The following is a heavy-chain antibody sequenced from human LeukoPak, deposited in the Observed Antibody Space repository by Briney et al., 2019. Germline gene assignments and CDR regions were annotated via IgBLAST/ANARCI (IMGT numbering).Heavy chain of an antibody. D-gene: IGHD3-22*01. V-gene: IGHV2-5*01. Sequence: SGPTLVKPTQTLTLTCTFSGFSLSTSGVGVGWIRQPPGKALEWLALIYWNDDKRYSPSLKSRLTITKDTSKNQVVLTMTNMDPVDTATYYCAHRPGRYYYDSSGYYAFDIWGQGTMVTVSS. CDR3: AHRPGRYYYDSSGYYAFDI. CDR2: IYWNDDK. CDR1: GFSLSTSGVG. J-gene: IGHJ3*02.